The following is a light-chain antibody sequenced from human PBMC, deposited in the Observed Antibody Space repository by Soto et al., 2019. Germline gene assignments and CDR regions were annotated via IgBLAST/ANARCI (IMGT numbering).Light chain of an antibody. V-gene: IGKV3-11*01. J-gene: IGKJ1*01. Sequence: EIVLTQSPFTLSFSPRERSTLSCMASQSVSSYLAWYQQKPGQAPRLLIYDAANRATGIPARFSGSGSGTDFTLTISSLEPEDFALYYCQQRHNSWTFGQGPRWIS. CDR3: QQRHNSWT. CDR2: DAA. CDR1: QSVSSY.